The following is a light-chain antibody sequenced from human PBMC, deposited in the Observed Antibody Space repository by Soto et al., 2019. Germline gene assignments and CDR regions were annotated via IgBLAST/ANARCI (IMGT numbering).Light chain of an antibody. CDR2: GSS. V-gene: IGKV3-20*01. J-gene: IGKJ1*01. CDR1: QSVSSN. CDR3: QQYGSSGT. Sequence: EIVMTQSPATLSVSPGERATLSCRASQSVSSNLAWYRQKPGQAPRLLIYGSSSRATGIPDRFSGSGSGTDFTLTISRLEPEDFAVYYCQQYGSSGTFGQGTKV.